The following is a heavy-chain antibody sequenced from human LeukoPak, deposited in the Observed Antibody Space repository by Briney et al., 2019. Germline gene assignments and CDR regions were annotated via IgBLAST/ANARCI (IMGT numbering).Heavy chain of an antibody. D-gene: IGHD4-23*01. Sequence: GGSLRLSCAASGFNFGDYNMNWVRQAPGKGLEWVSYITSSSSTIYYADSVKGRFTISRDNAKKSLFLQMNSLRAEDTAVYYCAREGAVTTTVVTTGADAFDVWGQGTMVAVSS. J-gene: IGHJ3*01. CDR2: ITSSSSTI. CDR1: GFNFGDYN. CDR3: AREGAVTTTVVTTGADAFDV. V-gene: IGHV3-48*01.